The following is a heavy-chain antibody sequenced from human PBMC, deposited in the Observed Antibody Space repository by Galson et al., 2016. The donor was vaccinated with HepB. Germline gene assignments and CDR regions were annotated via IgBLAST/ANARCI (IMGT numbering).Heavy chain of an antibody. V-gene: IGHV3-48*01. D-gene: IGHD3-10*01. CDR3: ARDRHYYGSGTMPWFDP. J-gene: IGHJ5*02. CDR2: ISSSGATI. CDR1: GFTFNSYS. Sequence: SLRLSCAASGFTFNSYSMNWVRQAPGKGLEWVSYISSSGATIYYADSVKGRFTISRDNAKNSLYLQMNSLRAEDTAVYYCARDRHYYGSGTMPWFDPWGQGTLVTVSS.